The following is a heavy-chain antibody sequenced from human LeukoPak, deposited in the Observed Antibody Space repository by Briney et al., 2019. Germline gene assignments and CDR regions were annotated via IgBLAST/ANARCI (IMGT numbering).Heavy chain of an antibody. J-gene: IGHJ3*02. CDR1: GFTVSSNY. CDR2: IYSGGST. D-gene: IGHD3-22*01. Sequence: GGSLRLSCAASGFTVSSNYMSWVRQAPGKGLEWVSVIYSGGSTYYADSVKGRFTISRDNPKNALYLQMNSLRAEDTAVYYCARVVYDSSGYYFYAFDIWGQGTMVTVSS. V-gene: IGHV3-53*01. CDR3: ARVVYDSSGYYFYAFDI.